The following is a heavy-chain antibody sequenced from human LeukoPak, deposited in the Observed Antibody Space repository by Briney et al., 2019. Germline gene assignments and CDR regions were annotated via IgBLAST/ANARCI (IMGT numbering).Heavy chain of an antibody. Sequence: PGESLRLSCAASGFTFSSYEMNWVRQAPAKGLEWVSYISSSGSTIYYADSVKGRFTISRDNAKNSLYLQMSSLRVEDTAVYYCTRDPRHLDSWGQGTLVTVSS. CDR1: GFTFSSYE. J-gene: IGHJ4*02. V-gene: IGHV3-48*03. D-gene: IGHD6-6*01. CDR2: ISSSGSTI. CDR3: TRDPRHLDS.